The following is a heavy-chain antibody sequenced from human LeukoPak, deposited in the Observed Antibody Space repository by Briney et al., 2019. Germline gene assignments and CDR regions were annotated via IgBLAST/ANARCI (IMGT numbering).Heavy chain of an antibody. CDR1: GGSFSGYY. V-gene: IGHV4-34*01. CDR2: INHSGST. D-gene: IGHD3-10*01. CDR3: ARRYGSGSYCNFDY. Sequence: SETLSLTCAAYGGSFSGYYWSWIRQPPGKGLEWIGEINHSGSTNYNPSLKSRVTISVDTSKNQFSLKLSSVTAADTAVYYCARRYGSGSYCNFDYWGQGTLVTVSS. J-gene: IGHJ4*02.